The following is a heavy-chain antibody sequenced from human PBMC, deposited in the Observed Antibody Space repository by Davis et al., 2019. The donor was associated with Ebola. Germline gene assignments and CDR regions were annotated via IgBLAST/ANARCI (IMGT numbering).Heavy chain of an antibody. CDR1: GFTFSSYA. Sequence: GESLKISCAASGFTFSSYAMHWVRQAPGKGLEWVAVISYDGSNKYYADSVKGRFTISRDNAKNSLYLQMNSLRDEDTAVYYCARGRPVDYWGQGTLVTVSS. CDR2: ISYDGSNK. J-gene: IGHJ4*02. CDR3: ARGRPVDY. V-gene: IGHV3-30-3*01.